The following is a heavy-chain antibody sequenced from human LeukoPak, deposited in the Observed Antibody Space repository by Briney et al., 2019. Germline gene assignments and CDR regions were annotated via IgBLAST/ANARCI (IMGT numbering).Heavy chain of an antibody. CDR1: ELSVSANH. CDR2: IYSGGST. V-gene: IGHV3-66*01. J-gene: IGHJ6*02. D-gene: IGHD3-22*01. Sequence: GGSLRLSCAASELSVSANHMNWVRQAPGKGLEWASVIYSGGSTYYADSVKGRFTISRDNSKNMLYLQMNSLGAEDTAVYSCAKDFTMIVVVGYYYGMDVWGQGTTVTVSS. CDR3: AKDFTMIVVVGYYYGMDV.